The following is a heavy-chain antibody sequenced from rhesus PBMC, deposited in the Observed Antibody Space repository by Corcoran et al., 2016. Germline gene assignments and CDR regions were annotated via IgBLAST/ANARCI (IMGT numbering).Heavy chain of an antibody. D-gene: IGHD1-1*01. J-gene: IGHJ4*01. V-gene: IGHV1-111*02. CDR3: ARRILYSWTLDY. Sequence: VQLVQSGAAVKKPGASVNISCKASGSTFTDSYLHWVRHAPVKGREWRGRGEPEDGEAIHAQKFQDRVTITADTSTDTAYMELSSVTAADTAVYYCARRILYSWTLDYWGQGVLVTVSS. CDR1: GSTFTDSY. CDR2: GEPEDGEA.